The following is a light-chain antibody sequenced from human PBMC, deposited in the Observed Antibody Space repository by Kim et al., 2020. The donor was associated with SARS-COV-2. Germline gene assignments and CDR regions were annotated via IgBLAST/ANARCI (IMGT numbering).Light chain of an antibody. CDR3: QQYNSYWWT. J-gene: IGKJ1*01. V-gene: IGKV1-5*03. Sequence: DIQMTQSPSTLSASVGDRVTITCRASQSISSWLAWYQQKPGKAPKLLIYMASNLESGVPSRFSGSGSGTEFTLTISSLQPDDFATYYCQQYNSYWWTFGQGTKVDIK. CDR1: QSISSW. CDR2: MAS.